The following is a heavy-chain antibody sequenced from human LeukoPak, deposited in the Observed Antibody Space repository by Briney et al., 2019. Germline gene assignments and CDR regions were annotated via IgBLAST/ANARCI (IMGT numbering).Heavy chain of an antibody. CDR2: TYYRSKWYN. J-gene: IGHJ4*02. CDR1: GDSVSSNSAA. D-gene: IGHD3-22*01. V-gene: IGHV6-1*01. CDR3: ARAVRGKSGVVVVSFDY. Sequence: SQTLSLTCAISGDSVSSNSAAWNWIRQSPSRGLEWLGRTYYRSKWYNDYAVSVKSRITINPDTSKNQFSLKLSSVTAADTAVYYCARAVRGKSGVVVVSFDYWGQGTLVTVSS.